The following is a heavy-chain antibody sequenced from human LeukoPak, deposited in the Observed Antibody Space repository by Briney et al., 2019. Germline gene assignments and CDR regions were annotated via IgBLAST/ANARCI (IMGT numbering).Heavy chain of an antibody. CDR2: ISSSSSYI. J-gene: IGHJ4*02. CDR3: ASTTDYGDPYYFDY. CDR1: GFTFSSYS. Sequence: PGGSLRLSCAASGFTFSSYSMNWVRQAPGKGLEWVSSISSSSSYIYYADPVKGRFTISRDNVKNSLYLQMNSLRAEDTAVYYCASTTDYGDPYYFDYWGQGTLVTVSS. D-gene: IGHD4-17*01. V-gene: IGHV3-21*01.